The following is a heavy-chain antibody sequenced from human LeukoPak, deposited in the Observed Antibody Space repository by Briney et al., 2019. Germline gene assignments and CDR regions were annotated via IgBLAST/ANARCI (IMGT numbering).Heavy chain of an antibody. CDR2: IIPIFGTA. J-gene: IGHJ4*02. CDR3: ARGRMATKTNYFDY. CDR1: GGTFSSYA. Sequence: GASVKVSCKASGGTFSSYAISWARQAPGQGLEWMGGIIPIFGTANYAQKFQGRVTITTDESTSTAYMELSSLRSEDTAVYYCARGRMATKTNYFDYWGQGTLVTVSS. V-gene: IGHV1-69*05. D-gene: IGHD5-24*01.